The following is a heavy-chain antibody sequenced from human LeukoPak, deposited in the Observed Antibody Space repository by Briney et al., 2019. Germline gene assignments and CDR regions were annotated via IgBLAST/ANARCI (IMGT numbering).Heavy chain of an antibody. J-gene: IGHJ4*02. V-gene: IGHV3-7*01. Sequence: PGGSLRLSCAASGFTFSSHWMSWVRQAPGKGLEWVANIKQDGSEKYYVDSMKGRFTISRDNAKNSLYLQMNSLRAEDTAVYYCARVAYAIFHYFDYWGQGTLVTVSS. CDR3: ARVAYAIFHYFDY. CDR1: GFTFSSHW. D-gene: IGHD2-8*01. CDR2: IKQDGSEK.